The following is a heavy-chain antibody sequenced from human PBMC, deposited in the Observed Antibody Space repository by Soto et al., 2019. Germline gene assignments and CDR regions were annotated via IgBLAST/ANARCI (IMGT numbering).Heavy chain of an antibody. CDR3: AKGGYTFAYE. CDR1: GFSFSTSS. J-gene: IGHJ4*02. CDR2: ISPSASDT. V-gene: IGHV3-23*01. Sequence: EVQLLESGGDLVQPGGSLRLSCAASGFSFSTSSMAWVRQPPGKGLEWVSAISPSASDTLYADSVKGRFTISRYNSQNSLFLQMTSLRADGTAVYYCAKGGYTFAYEWGQGALVTVSS. D-gene: IGHD5-18*01.